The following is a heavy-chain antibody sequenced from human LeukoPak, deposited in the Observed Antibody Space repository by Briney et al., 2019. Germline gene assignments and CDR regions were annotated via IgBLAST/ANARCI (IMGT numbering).Heavy chain of an antibody. CDR3: AKKAQYNGNYPLDY. D-gene: IGHD1-26*01. CDR2: ISGGGNSA. Sequence: GGSLRLSCAASGFTFSSYAMSWVRQAPGKGLEWVSAISGGGNSAYYADSVKGRFTISRDNSKNTLYLQMNSLRAEDTALYFCAKKAQYNGNYPLDYWGQGTLVTVSS. J-gene: IGHJ4*02. CDR1: GFTFSSYA. V-gene: IGHV3-23*01.